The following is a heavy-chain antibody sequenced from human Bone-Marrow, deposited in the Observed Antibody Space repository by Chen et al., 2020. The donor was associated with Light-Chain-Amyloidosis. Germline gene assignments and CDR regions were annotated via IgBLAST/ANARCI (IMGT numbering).Heavy chain of an antibody. V-gene: IGHV5-51*01. CDR2: IYPDDSDA. J-gene: IGHJ4*02. Sequence: EVQREQSGQEVKKPGESLKISCKGSGYTCPSYWIGLVRQMPGKGLEWMGVIYPDDSDARYRPSFECQVTISADKSITTSYLQWRSLKASDTAMYYCAIRRDGYNFDYWGQGTLVTVSS. CDR1: GYTCPSYW. D-gene: IGHD5-12*01. CDR3: AIRRDGYNFDY.